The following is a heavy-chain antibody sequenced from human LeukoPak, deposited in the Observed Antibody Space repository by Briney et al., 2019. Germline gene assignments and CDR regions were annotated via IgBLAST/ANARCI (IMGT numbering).Heavy chain of an antibody. J-gene: IGHJ4*02. D-gene: IGHD4-23*01. CDR2: ISFSSSYI. V-gene: IGHV3-21*01. Sequence: GGSLRLSCAASGFNLSSDSMNWVRQAPGKGLEWVSPISFSSSYIYYADSVKGRFTISRDNAKNSLYLQMNSLRVEDTAVYYCARGVVVTRRGPRYYFDYWGQGTLVTVSS. CDR1: GFNLSSDS. CDR3: ARGVVVTRRGPRYYFDY.